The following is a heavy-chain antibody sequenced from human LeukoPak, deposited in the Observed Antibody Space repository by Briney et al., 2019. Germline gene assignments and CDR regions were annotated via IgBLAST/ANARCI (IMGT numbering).Heavy chain of an antibody. Sequence: MASQTLSLTCTVSGGSISSGGYYWSWIRQPPGKGLEWIGYIYHSGSTYYNPSLKSRVTISVDRSKNQFSLKLSSVTAADTAVYYCARETAAAGPIDYWGQGTLVTVSS. CDR1: GGSISSGGYY. CDR2: IYHSGST. V-gene: IGHV4-30-2*01. J-gene: IGHJ4*02. CDR3: ARETAAAGPIDY. D-gene: IGHD6-13*01.